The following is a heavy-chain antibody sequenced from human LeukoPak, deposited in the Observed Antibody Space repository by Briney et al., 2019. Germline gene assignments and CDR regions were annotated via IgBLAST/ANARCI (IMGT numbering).Heavy chain of an antibody. CDR1: GGSISSSSYY. CDR3: ARAFVGMATLDY. V-gene: IGHV4-39*07. D-gene: IGHD5-24*01. J-gene: IGHJ4*02. Sequence: PSETLSLTCTVSGGSISSSSYYWGWIRQPPGKGLEWIGSIYYSGSTYYNPSLKSRVTISVDTSKNQFSLKLSSVTAADTAVYYCARAFVGMATLDYWGQGTLVTVSS. CDR2: IYYSGST.